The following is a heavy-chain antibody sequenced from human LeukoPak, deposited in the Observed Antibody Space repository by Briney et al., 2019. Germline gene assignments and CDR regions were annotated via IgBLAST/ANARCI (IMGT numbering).Heavy chain of an antibody. Sequence: SETLSLTCTVSGGSISSYYWSWIRQPAGKGLEWIGRIYISGSGSTNYNPSLKSRVTMSVDTSKNQFSLQLNSVTPEDTAVYYCASSSLRGSDAFDIWGQGTMVTVSS. J-gene: IGHJ3*02. D-gene: IGHD3-16*01. V-gene: IGHV4-4*07. CDR1: GGSISSYY. CDR2: IYISGSGST. CDR3: ASSSLRGSDAFDI.